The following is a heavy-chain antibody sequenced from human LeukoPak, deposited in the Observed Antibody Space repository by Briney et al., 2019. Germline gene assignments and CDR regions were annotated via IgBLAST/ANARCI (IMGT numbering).Heavy chain of an antibody. Sequence: ASVKVSCKVSGYTLTELSMHWVRQAPGKGLEWMGGFDPEDGETIYAQKFQGRVTMTEDTSTDTAYMELSSLRSKDTAVYYCATDPRYYYDSSGYMPSLSYWGQGTLVTVSS. CDR3: ATDPRYYYDSSGYMPSLSY. V-gene: IGHV1-24*01. J-gene: IGHJ4*02. D-gene: IGHD3-22*01. CDR2: FDPEDGET. CDR1: GYTLTELS.